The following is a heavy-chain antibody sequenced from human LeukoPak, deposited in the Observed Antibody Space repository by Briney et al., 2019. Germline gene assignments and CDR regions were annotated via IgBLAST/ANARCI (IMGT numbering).Heavy chain of an antibody. CDR2: IKQDGSEK. J-gene: IGHJ4*02. CDR1: GFTFSNAW. CDR3: ASTYDFWSDLEY. V-gene: IGHV3-7*01. D-gene: IGHD3-3*01. Sequence: GGSLRLSCAASGFTFSNAWMSWVRQAPGKGLEWVANIKQDGSEKYYVDSVKGRFTISRDNAKNSLYLQMNSLRAEDTAVYYCASTYDFWSDLEYWGQGTLVTVSS.